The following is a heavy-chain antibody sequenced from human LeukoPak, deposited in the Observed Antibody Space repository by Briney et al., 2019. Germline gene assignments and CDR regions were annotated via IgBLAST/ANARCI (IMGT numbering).Heavy chain of an antibody. V-gene: IGHV3-48*01. D-gene: IGHD1-1*01. CDR1: GFPFSSYS. Sequence: PGGSLRLSCAASGFPFSSYSMNWVRQAPGKGLEWVSYISASGSNIYYLDAVKGRFTVSRDNAMNSLFLQMNRPGVEDTAIYYCGRVKGTYFDFWGQGTLVTVSS. CDR2: ISASGSNI. CDR3: GRVKGTYFDF. J-gene: IGHJ4*02.